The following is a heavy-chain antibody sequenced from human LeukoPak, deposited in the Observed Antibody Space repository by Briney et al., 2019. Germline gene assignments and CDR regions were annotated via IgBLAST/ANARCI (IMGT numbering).Heavy chain of an antibody. V-gene: IGHV1-2*02. Sequence: ASVKVSCKASGYTFTSYGIIWVRQAPGQGLEWMGWINPNSGGTNYAQKFQGRVTMTRDTSISTAYMELSRLRSDDTAVYYCARDHPGITISKGRFFYWGQGTLVTVSS. D-gene: IGHD3-9*01. CDR3: ARDHPGITISKGRFFY. J-gene: IGHJ4*02. CDR2: INPNSGGT. CDR1: GYTFTSYG.